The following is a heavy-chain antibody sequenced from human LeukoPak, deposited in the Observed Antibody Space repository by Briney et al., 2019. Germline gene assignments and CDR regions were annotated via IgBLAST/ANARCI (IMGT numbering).Heavy chain of an antibody. CDR1: GFTFSAYS. Sequence: TGGSLRLSCSASGFTFSAYSMNWVRQAPGKGLEWVSSISDGSTYIFYGDSVKGRFTVSRDDADNSLYLQMNSLRAEDTAVYYCARTRDSSGCFDLWGQGTLVTVSP. CDR3: ARTRDSSGCFDL. J-gene: IGHJ5*02. CDR2: ISDGSTYI. V-gene: IGHV3-21*01. D-gene: IGHD6-19*01.